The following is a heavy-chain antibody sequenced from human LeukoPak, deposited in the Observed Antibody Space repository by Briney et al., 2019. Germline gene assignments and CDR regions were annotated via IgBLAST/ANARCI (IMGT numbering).Heavy chain of an antibody. Sequence: GGSLRLSCVVSGFSFSDSYMTWIRQTPGKGLESLAYISGSGHDIYYTDSVKGRFTISRDNAKDSLYLQMNGLRPEDTALYYCSTGPRLLIYWGHGTLVTVSS. J-gene: IGHJ4*01. D-gene: IGHD2-8*01. CDR2: ISGSGHDI. CDR1: GFSFSDSY. CDR3: STGPRLLIY. V-gene: IGHV3-11*01.